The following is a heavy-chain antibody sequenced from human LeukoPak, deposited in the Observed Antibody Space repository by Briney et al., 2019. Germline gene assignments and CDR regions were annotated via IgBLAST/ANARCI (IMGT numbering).Heavy chain of an antibody. J-gene: IGHJ4*02. D-gene: IGHD6-13*01. Sequence: SSETLSLTCTLSGGSFSTYYWSWIRQPPGKGLEWIGFIYYSGSTNYNLSLKSRVTISIDTSKDQFSLKLNSVTDADTAVYYCAKGEQLVYFDYWGQGTLVTVSS. CDR2: IYYSGST. CDR1: GGSFSTYY. V-gene: IGHV4-59*01. CDR3: AKGEQLVYFDY.